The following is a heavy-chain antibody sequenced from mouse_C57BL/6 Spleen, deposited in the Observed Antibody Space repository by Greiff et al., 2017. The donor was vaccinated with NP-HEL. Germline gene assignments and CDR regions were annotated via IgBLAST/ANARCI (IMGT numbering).Heavy chain of an antibody. Sequence: VQLQQSGAELARPGASVKLSCKASGYTFTSYGISWVKQRTGQGLEWIGEIYPRSGNTYYNEKFKGKATLTADKSSSTAYMELRSLTSEDSAVYFCARTYDGYPAWFAYWGQGTRVTVSA. D-gene: IGHD2-3*01. V-gene: IGHV1-81*01. CDR2: IYPRSGNT. J-gene: IGHJ3*01. CDR1: GYTFTSYG. CDR3: ARTYDGYPAWFAY.